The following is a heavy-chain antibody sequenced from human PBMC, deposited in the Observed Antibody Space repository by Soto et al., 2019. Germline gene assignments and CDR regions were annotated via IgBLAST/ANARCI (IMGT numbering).Heavy chain of an antibody. CDR2: ISAYNGNT. CDR3: AREVVAYYYDSSGYYPLDY. CDR1: GYTFTSYG. D-gene: IGHD3-22*01. V-gene: IGHV1-18*01. Sequence: GASVKVSCKASGYTFTSYGISWMRQAPGQGLEWMGWISAYNGNTNYAQKLQGRVTMTTDTSTSTAYMELRSPRSDDTAVYYCAREVVAYYYDSSGYYPLDYWGQGTLVTVSS. J-gene: IGHJ4*02.